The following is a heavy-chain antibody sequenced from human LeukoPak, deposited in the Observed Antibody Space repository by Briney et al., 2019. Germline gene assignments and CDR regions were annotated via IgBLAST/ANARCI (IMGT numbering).Heavy chain of an antibody. CDR2: ISNDGGGT. V-gene: IGHV3-23*01. D-gene: IGHD3-22*01. CDR3: AKGSSGYFFDL. J-gene: IGHJ4*02. Sequence: GGSLRLCCAASGFMFNNYGLVWVRQAPGKGLEWVSAISNDGGGTTYADFVRGRFSVSRDNSKNTLFLQMNSLRAEDTALHYCAKGSSGYFFDLWGQGTLVTVSS. CDR1: GFMFNNYG.